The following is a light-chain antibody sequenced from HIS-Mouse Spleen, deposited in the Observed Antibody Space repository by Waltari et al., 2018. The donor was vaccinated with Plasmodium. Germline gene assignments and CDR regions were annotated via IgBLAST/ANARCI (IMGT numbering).Light chain of an antibody. CDR3: CSYAGSSTFVV. J-gene: IGLJ2*01. V-gene: IGLV2-23*03. CDR2: EGS. CDR1: SIVVGSYNI. Sequence: QSALTQPASVSGSPGLSITIPCTATSIVVGSYNIVSWYQQHPGKAPKLMIYEGSKRPSGVSNRFSGSKSGNTASLTISGLQAEDEADYYCCSYAGSSTFVVFGGGTKLTVL.